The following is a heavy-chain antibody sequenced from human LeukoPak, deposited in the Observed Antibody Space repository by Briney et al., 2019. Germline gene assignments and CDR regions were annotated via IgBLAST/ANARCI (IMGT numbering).Heavy chain of an antibody. D-gene: IGHD3-10*01. Sequence: GGSLRLSCAASGFTFSSYGMHWVRQAPGEGLEWVTFIQYDGSKKYYADSVKGRFTISRDNSKNTLYLEMNSLRAEDTAVYYCAKDIGSYYDYWGQGILVTVSS. J-gene: IGHJ4*02. CDR1: GFTFSSYG. CDR2: IQYDGSKK. CDR3: AKDIGSYYDY. V-gene: IGHV3-30*02.